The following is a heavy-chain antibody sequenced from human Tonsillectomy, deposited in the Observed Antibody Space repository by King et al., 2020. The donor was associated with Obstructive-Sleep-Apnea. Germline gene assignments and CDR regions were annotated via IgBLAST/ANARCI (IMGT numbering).Heavy chain of an antibody. V-gene: IGHV3-72*01. J-gene: IGHJ4*02. D-gene: IGHD3-10*01. CDR1: GFTFSDHY. Sequence: VQLVESGGGLVQPGGSLRLSCAASGFTFSDHYMDWARQTPGKGLEWVGRIRNKARTYTTEYAASVKGRFTISRDDSKNSLYLQMNNLKIEDTAVYYCVRVWRGYYFDSWGQGTLVTVSS. CDR3: VRVWRGYYFDS. CDR2: IRNKARTYTT.